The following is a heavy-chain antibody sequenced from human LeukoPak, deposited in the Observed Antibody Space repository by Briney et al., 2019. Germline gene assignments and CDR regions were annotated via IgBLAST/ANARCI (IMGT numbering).Heavy chain of an antibody. CDR1: GFTFSSYD. V-gene: IGHV3-13*01. CDR2: IDTTGDT. D-gene: IGHD6-25*01. CDR3: ARVLTARSGGYDAFGI. Sequence: GGSLRLSCAASGFTFSSYDMHWVRQGTGKGLEWVSAIDTTGDTYYPGSVKGRFTISRENSKSSLYLQMNSLRAGDTAVYYCARVLTARSGGYDAFGIWGQGTMVTVSS. J-gene: IGHJ3*02.